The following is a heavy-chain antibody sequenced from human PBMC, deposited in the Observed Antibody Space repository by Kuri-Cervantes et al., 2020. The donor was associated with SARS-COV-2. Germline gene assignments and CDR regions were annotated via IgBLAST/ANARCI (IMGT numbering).Heavy chain of an antibody. D-gene: IGHD3-10*01. V-gene: IGHV1-3*01. CDR2: INAGNGNT. Sequence: ASVKVSCKASGYTFTSYAMHWVRQAPGQRLEWMGWINAGNGNTEYSQKFQGRVTITRDTSASTAYMELSSLRSEDTAVCYCIVYGSGYNWFDPWGQGTLVTVSS. J-gene: IGHJ5*02. CDR1: GYTFTSYA. CDR3: IVYGSGYNWFDP.